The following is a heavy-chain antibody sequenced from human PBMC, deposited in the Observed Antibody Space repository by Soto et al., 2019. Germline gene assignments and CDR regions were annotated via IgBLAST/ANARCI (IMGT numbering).Heavy chain of an antibody. CDR1: GGSISSSSYY. J-gene: IGHJ4*02. D-gene: IGHD3-3*01. CDR2: IYYSGST. CDR3: ARRPFWSGYFTYYFDY. Sequence: SETLSLTCTVSGGSISSSSYYWGWIRQPPGKGLEWIGSIYYSGSTYYNPSLKSRVTISVDTSKNQFSLKLSSVTAADTAVYYCARRPFWSGYFTYYFDYWGQGTLVTVSS. V-gene: IGHV4-39*01.